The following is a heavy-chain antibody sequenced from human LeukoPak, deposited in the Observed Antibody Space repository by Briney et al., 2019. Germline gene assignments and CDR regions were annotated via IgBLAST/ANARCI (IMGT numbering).Heavy chain of an antibody. D-gene: IGHD3-10*01. CDR2: IDTSGST. V-gene: IGHV4-4*07. CDR1: GGSISSYY. CDR3: ARDYYGSGSYDC. J-gene: IGHJ4*02. Sequence: SETLSLTCTVSGGSISSYYWSWIRQPAGKGLEWIGRIDTSGSTNYNPSLKSRVTISVDKSKNQFSLKLSSVTAADTAVYYCARDYYGSGSYDCWGQGTLVTVSS.